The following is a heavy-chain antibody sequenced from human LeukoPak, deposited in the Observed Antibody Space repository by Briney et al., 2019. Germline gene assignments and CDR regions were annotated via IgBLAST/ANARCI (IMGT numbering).Heavy chain of an antibody. CDR1: GFTFSSYS. V-gene: IGHV3-48*04. D-gene: IGHD5-24*01. CDR2: ISSSGSTR. J-gene: IGHJ4*02. CDR3: ASLSGYNYINFDH. Sequence: PGGSLRLSCAASGFTFSSYSMSWVRQAPGKGLEWVSYISSSGSTRYYADSVKGRFTISRDNAKNSLYLQMNSLRAEDTAVYYCASLSGYNYINFDHWGQGTLVTVSS.